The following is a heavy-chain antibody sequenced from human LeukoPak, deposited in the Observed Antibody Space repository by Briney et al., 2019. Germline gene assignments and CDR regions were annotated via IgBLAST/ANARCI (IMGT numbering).Heavy chain of an antibody. CDR1: GFTFSSYC. Sequence: PGGSLRLSCAASGFTFSSYCMHWVRQAPGKGLVWVSRINSDGSSTSYADSVKGRFTISRDNAKNTLYLQMNSLRAEDTAVYYCASEPPSYCSGGSCYIGAFAFCGQGTMVTVSS. D-gene: IGHD2-15*01. J-gene: IGHJ3*01. CDR3: ASEPPSYCSGGSCYIGAFAF. V-gene: IGHV3-74*01. CDR2: INSDGSST.